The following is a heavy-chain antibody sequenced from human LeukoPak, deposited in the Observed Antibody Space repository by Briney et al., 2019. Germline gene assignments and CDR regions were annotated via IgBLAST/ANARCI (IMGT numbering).Heavy chain of an antibody. D-gene: IGHD3-22*01. J-gene: IGHJ4*02. Sequence: GGSLILSCAGSGFAFSSSWMHWVRQAPGKGLEWVLLINSDGSSATYADSVKGRFTISRDNAKNTLYLQMNSLRAEDTAVYYCARDRYYNLDYWGQGTLVPVSS. V-gene: IGHV3-74*03. CDR1: GFAFSSSW. CDR2: INSDGSSA. CDR3: ARDRYYNLDY.